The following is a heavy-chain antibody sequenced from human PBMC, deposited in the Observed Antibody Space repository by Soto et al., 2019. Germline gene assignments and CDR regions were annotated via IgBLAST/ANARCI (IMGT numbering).Heavy chain of an antibody. CDR2: ILPIFGTA. Sequence: QVQLVQSGAEVQKPGSSVKVSCKASGGPSHNFAISWVRQAPGQGLEWMGGILPIFGTANYAEKFQGRVKVTADESTRRAYMDLSSLRSEDTAVYYCAKLQGSGTYYDDDFWGQGTLVTVSS. J-gene: IGHJ4*02. V-gene: IGHV1-69*01. CDR1: GGPSHNFA. CDR3: AKLQGSGTYYDDDF. D-gene: IGHD3-10*01.